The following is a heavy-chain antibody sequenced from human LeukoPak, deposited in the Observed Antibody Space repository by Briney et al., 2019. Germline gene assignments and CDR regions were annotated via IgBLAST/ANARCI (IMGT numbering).Heavy chain of an antibody. CDR1: GDSISSGGHC. D-gene: IGHD5-12*01. Sequence: ASETLSLTCTVSGDSISSGGHCWNWFRQHPGKGLEWIGYIYSSGGTFYNPSLKSRVTISVDTSKNQFSLKLGSVTAADTALYYCASSEAPITPPPYGMGVWGQGTKVTVSS. CDR2: IYSSGGT. V-gene: IGHV4-31*03. J-gene: IGHJ6*02. CDR3: ASSEAPITPPPYGMGV.